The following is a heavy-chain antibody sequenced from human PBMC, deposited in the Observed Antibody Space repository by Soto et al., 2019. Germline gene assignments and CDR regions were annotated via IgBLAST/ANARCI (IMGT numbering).Heavy chain of an antibody. V-gene: IGHV3-30*18. CDR1: GFTFSSYG. D-gene: IGHD1-26*01. Sequence: LRLSCAASGFTFSSYGMHWVRQAPGKGLEWVAVISYDGSNKYYADSVKGRFTISRDNSKNTLYLQMNSLRAEDTAVYYCAKDWGATRAPRYYGMDVWGQGTTVTV. CDR3: AKDWGATRAPRYYGMDV. CDR2: ISYDGSNK. J-gene: IGHJ6*02.